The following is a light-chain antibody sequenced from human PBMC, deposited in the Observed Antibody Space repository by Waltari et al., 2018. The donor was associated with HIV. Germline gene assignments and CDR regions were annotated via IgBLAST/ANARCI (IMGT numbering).Light chain of an antibody. CDR2: QVS. CDR3: MQATSWPHT. J-gene: IGKJ2*01. Sequence: TQSPLSLSVTVGQPAAISCKSNQSPAFRDGTSYLFWYHQRPGHPPRRLLYQVSHRDSGVPGRITGSGSDTDFTLRISRVEAEDAGFYFCMQATSWPHTFGQRTELQI. CDR1: QSPAFRDGTSY. V-gene: IGKV2-30*01.